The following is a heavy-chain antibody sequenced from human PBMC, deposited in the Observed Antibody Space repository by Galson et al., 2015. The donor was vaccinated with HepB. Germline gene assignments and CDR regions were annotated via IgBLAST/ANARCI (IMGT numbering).Heavy chain of an antibody. CDR1: GFTFSSYW. V-gene: IGHV3-74*01. D-gene: IGHD2-15*01. CDR3: AKVGLGD. CDR2: INSDGSST. J-gene: IGHJ4*02. Sequence: SLRLSCAASGFTFSSYWMHWVRQAPGKGLVWVSRINSDGSSTNYADSVKGRFTISRDSSNNTLFLQMNSLRAEDTAIYYCAKVGLGDWGQGTLFTVSS.